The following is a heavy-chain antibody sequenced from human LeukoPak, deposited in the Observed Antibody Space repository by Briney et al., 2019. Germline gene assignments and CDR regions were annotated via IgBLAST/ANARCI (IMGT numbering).Heavy chain of an antibody. J-gene: IGHJ4*02. V-gene: IGHV3-13*01. CDR1: GSTFSSYD. Sequence: GGSLRLSCAASGSTFSSYDMHWVRQATGKGLEWVSAIGTAGDTYYPGSVKGRFTISRENAKNSLYLQMNSLRAGDTAVYYCARRGYSSSWYPIDYWGQGTLVTVSS. CDR2: IGTAGDT. CDR3: ARRGYSSSWYPIDY. D-gene: IGHD6-13*01.